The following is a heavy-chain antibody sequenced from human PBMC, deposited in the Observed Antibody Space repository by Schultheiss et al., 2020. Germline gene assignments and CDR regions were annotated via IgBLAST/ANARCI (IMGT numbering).Heavy chain of an antibody. CDR1: GGSISRYY. Sequence: SETLSLTCSVSGGSISRYYWSWTRQPPGKGLEWIGYIYYSGSTNYNPSLKSRVTISVDTSKNQFSLKLSSVTAADTAVYYCARLIVVVPAPNWFDPWGQGTLVTGYS. J-gene: IGHJ5*02. D-gene: IGHD2-2*01. CDR3: ARLIVVVPAPNWFDP. V-gene: IGHV4-59*01. CDR2: IYYSGST.